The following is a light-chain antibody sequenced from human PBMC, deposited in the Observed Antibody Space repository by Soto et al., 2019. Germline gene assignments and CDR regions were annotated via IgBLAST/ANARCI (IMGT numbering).Light chain of an antibody. CDR3: QQYNSYPWT. V-gene: IGKV1-5*01. Sequence: DIQMTQSPSTLSASVGDRVTITCRASQSISSWWAWYQQKPGKAPKLLIYDASSLESGVPSRFSGSGSGTEFNLTISSLQPDDFATYYGQQYNSYPWTFGQGTKVEIK. CDR2: DAS. CDR1: QSISSW. J-gene: IGKJ1*01.